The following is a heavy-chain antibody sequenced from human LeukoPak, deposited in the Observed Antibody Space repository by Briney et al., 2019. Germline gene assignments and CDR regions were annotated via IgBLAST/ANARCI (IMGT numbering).Heavy chain of an antibody. D-gene: IGHD5-12*01. CDR1: GFTFSSYS. CDR3: ARVKEASAFDI. CDR2: ISSRSTYI. Sequence: GGSLRLSCAASGFTFSSYSMNWVRQAPGKGLEWVSSISSRSTYIYHADSVKGRFTISRDNAKNSLFLQMNSLRAEDTAVYFCARVKEASAFDIWGQGTMITVSS. V-gene: IGHV3-21*01. J-gene: IGHJ3*02.